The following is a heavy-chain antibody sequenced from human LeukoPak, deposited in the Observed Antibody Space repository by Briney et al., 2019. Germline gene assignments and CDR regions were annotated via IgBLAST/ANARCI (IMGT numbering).Heavy chain of an antibody. V-gene: IGHV4-31*03. CDR2: IYYSGST. CDR3: ARVPGYCSGGSCYLDAFDI. J-gene: IGHJ3*02. D-gene: IGHD2-15*01. CDR1: GGSISSGVYY. Sequence: SETLSLTCTVSGGSISSGVYYWSWIRQHPGKGLEWIGYIYYSGSTYYNPSLKSRVTISVDTSKNQFSLKLSSVTAADTAVYYCARVPGYCSGGSCYLDAFDIWGQGTMVTVSS.